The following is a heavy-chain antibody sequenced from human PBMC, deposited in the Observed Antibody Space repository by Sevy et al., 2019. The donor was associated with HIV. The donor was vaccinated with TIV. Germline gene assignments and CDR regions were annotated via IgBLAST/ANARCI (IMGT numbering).Heavy chain of an antibody. D-gene: IGHD6-13*01. CDR3: TRWKAAQSIFDY. CDR2: LKSDVYGGTV. J-gene: IGHJ4*02. V-gene: IGHV3-49*04. CDR1: GFTFGDYC. Sequence: GESLRLSCTASGFTFGDYCMSWVRQAPGKGLEWVAFLKSDVYGGTVDDAASVRGRFVISRDDSKTIAYLQMNDLKTEDTGVYYCTRWKAAQSIFDYWGQGALVTVSS.